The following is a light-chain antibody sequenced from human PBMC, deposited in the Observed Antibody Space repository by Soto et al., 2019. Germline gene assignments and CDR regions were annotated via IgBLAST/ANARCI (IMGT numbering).Light chain of an antibody. CDR3: LQHNSYPLT. V-gene: IGKV1-17*03. CDR2: AAS. Sequence: DIQMTQSPSAMSASVGDRVTITCRASQDINNYLVWFQQKPGTVPKRLIYAASSLQSGVPSRFSGSRSGTEFTLTISRLQPEDFATYYCLQHNSYPLTFGGGTKVEIK. CDR1: QDINNY. J-gene: IGKJ4*01.